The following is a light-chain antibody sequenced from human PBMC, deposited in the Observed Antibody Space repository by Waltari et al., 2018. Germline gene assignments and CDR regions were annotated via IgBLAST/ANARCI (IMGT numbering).Light chain of an antibody. CDR1: SHLYSSVNKRY. Sequence: SHLYSSVNKRYLSWYQQKPGQPPKLLIYWASTRESGVPDRFSGSGSGTDFTLTISSLQAEDVAVYYCQQYFTTPWTFGQGTKVEIK. CDR2: WAS. V-gene: IGKV4-1*01. J-gene: IGKJ1*01. CDR3: QQYFTTPWT.